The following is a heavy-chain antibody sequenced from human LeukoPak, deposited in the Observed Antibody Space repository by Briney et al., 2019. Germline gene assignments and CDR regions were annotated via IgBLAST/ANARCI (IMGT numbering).Heavy chain of an antibody. CDR3: ARDGVGTAFDL. D-gene: IGHD1-26*01. CDR1: GYIFRSYP. Sequence: GGSLRLSCAASGYIFRSYPMHGVRQAPGKGLERVAVVSYDGSGENYADSVNGRFTISRDNSKNTLYLQMNSLRAEDTAVFYCARDGVGTAFDLWGQGTMVTVSS. V-gene: IGHV3-30*01. J-gene: IGHJ3*01. CDR2: VSYDGSGE.